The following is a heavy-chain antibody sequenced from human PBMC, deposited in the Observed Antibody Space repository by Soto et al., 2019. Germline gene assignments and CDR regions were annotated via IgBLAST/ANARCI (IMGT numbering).Heavy chain of an antibody. Sequence: QVQLQESGPGLVKPSETLSLTCTVSGGSISSYYWSWIRQPPGKGLEWIGYIYYSGSTNYNPSLKSRVTISVATCKNQFSLKLSSVTAADTAVYYCAGPVSRYRYGPFGYWGQGTLVTVSS. CDR1: GGSISSYY. V-gene: IGHV4-59*08. D-gene: IGHD5-18*01. CDR3: AGPVSRYRYGPFGY. J-gene: IGHJ4*02. CDR2: IYYSGST.